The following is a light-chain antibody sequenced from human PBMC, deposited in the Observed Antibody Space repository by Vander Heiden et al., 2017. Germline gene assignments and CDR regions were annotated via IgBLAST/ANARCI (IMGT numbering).Light chain of an antibody. CDR3: MQTLQTPWT. J-gene: IGKJ1*01. V-gene: IGKV2-28*01. Sequence: DILMTQSPLSLPVTPGEPASIPCRPSQHLLPGNGYTYLHWYLQKPGRSPQLLIYLGSLRTSGVPDRFSGSGSGTDFTLKISRVEAEDVGVYYCMQTLQTPWTFGQGTKVEIK. CDR1: QHLLPGNGYTY. CDR2: LGS.